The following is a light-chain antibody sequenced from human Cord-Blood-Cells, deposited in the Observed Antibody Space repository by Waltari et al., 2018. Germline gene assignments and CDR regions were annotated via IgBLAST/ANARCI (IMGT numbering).Light chain of an antibody. CDR2: KAS. V-gene: IGKV1-5*03. Sequence: DIQMTQSPSTLSASVGDRVTITCRASQSISSWLAWYQQRPGKAPKRLSYKASSVESGVASRFSGSGSGTEFTLTISSLQPDDFATYYCQQYNIYSRTFGQGTKLEIK. CDR1: QSISSW. J-gene: IGKJ1*01. CDR3: QQYNIYSRT.